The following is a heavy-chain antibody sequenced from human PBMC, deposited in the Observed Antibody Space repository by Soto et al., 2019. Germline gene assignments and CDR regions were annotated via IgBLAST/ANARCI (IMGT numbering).Heavy chain of an antibody. Sequence: PSETLSLTCAVSGASVSGQYWSWIRQPPGKGLEWVGEIIPTGSTTYNPSLKSRLRISLDTSKNHLSLNLSSVSAADTAVYYCAEGGITMDWNYYYYGMDVWGQGKTVTVS. CDR3: AEGGITMDWNYYYYGMDV. V-gene: IGHV4-34*12. D-gene: IGHD3-10*01. CDR1: GASVSGQY. J-gene: IGHJ6*02. CDR2: IIPTGST.